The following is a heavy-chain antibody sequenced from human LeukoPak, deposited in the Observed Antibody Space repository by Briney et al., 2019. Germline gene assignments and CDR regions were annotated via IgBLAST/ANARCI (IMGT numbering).Heavy chain of an antibody. D-gene: IGHD1-26*01. V-gene: IGHV5-51*01. CDR1: GYSFSSYW. Sequence: GESLKISCLGSGYSFSSYWLGWVRQMPGKGLEWMGSIYSGDTDTRYSPSFEGQVTISADRSISTAYLQWSSLKSSDTAMYYCARRALQWELLDYWGEGTLVTVSS. J-gene: IGHJ4*02. CDR2: IYSGDTDT. CDR3: ARRALQWELLDY.